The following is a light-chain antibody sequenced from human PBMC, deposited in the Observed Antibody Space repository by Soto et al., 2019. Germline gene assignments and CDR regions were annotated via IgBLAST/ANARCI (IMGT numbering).Light chain of an antibody. CDR3: TAWDDSLNGRL. J-gene: IGLJ2*01. CDR2: SND. Sequence: QSVLTQPPSASGTPGQRVTFSCSGSTSNIGSNAVNWYQQLPGTAPKLLIHSNDRRPSGVPDRFSGSRSGTSASLAISGLQSEDEADYYCTAWDDSLNGRLFGGGTQLTVL. V-gene: IGLV1-44*01. CDR1: TSNIGSNA.